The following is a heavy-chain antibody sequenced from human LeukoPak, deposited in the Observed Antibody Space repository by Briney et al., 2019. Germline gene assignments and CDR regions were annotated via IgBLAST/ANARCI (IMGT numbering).Heavy chain of an antibody. CDR2: IYHSGNT. CDR1: GYSVSSGYY. Sequence: SETLSLTCAVSGYSVSSGYYWGYIRQSPGKGLERIGSIYHSGNTYYNPSLKSRVTISVDTSKNQFSLKLSSVTAADTAVYYCARNRIAVAGRGPYFDYWGQGTLVTVSS. V-gene: IGHV4-38-2*01. D-gene: IGHD6-19*01. J-gene: IGHJ4*02. CDR3: ARNRIAVAGRGPYFDY.